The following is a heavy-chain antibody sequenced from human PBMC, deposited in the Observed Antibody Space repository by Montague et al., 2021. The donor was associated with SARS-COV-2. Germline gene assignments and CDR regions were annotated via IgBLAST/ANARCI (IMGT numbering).Heavy chain of an antibody. J-gene: IGHJ3*02. D-gene: IGHD1-26*01. CDR1: GFTFSDYY. CDR2: ISSSGRTI. CDR3: VRDPTKWELGYAFDI. Sequence: SLRLSCAASGFTFSDYYMSWIRQAPGKGLEWVSYISSSGRTIYNADSVKGRFTISRDNAKNSMYLQMNSLRAEDTAVYYCVRDPTKWELGYAFDIWGQGTMVTVSS. V-gene: IGHV3-11*01.